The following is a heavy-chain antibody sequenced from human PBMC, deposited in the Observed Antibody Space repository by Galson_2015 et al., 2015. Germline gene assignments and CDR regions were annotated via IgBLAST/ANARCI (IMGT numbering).Heavy chain of an antibody. V-gene: IGHV1-3*01. CDR2: TNAGNGNT. D-gene: IGHD3-10*01. J-gene: IGHJ2*01. CDR1: GYTFTSYA. Sequence: SVKVSCKASGYTFTSYAMHWVRQAPGQRLEWMGWTNAGNGNTKYSQKFQGRVTITRDTSASTAYMELSSLRSEDTAVYYCARDPRVNTYYYGSGSYSFDLWGRGTLVTVSS. CDR3: ARDPRVNTYYYGSGSYSFDL.